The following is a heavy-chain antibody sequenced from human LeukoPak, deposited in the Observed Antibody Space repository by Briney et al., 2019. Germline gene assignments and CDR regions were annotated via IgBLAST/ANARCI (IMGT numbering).Heavy chain of an antibody. CDR2: VSAYADDT. Sequence: ASVKVSGKASGYTFISYGISWVRQAPGQGREWMGWVSAYADDTNYVQKFQGRVTMTTDTSTSTAYMELRSLRFDDTAVYYCARDCIGCHGFDYWGQGTLVTVSS. J-gene: IGHJ4*02. D-gene: IGHD2-15*01. CDR3: ARDCIGCHGFDY. V-gene: IGHV1-18*01. CDR1: GYTFISYG.